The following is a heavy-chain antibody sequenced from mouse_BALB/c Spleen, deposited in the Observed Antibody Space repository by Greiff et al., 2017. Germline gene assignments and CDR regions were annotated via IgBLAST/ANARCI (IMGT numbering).Heavy chain of an antibody. J-gene: IGHJ2*01. CDR1: GFTFSSYA. D-gene: IGHD1-1*01. V-gene: IGHV5-6-5*01. CDR2: ISSGGST. CDR3: ARSGSFDY. Sequence: EVMLVESGGGLVKPGGSLKLSCAASGFTFSSYAMSWVRQTPEKRLEWVASISSGGSTYYPDSVKGRFTISRDNARNILYLQMSSLRSEDTAMYYCARSGSFDYWGQGTTLTVSS.